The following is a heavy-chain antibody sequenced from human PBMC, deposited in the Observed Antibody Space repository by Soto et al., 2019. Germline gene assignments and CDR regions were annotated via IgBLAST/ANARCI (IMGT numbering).Heavy chain of an antibody. CDR3: AAHDSGGYYAEY. V-gene: IGHV4-39*01. J-gene: IGHJ4*02. D-gene: IGHD3-22*01. CDR1: GDSVTISDYY. CDR2: IHYSGST. Sequence: QLQLQESGPGLVKPSETLSLTCTVSGDSVTISDYYWGWIRQPPGKGLEWIGSIHYSGSTYYNPSLKSRVTISGDTSKKQFSLKLTSVTAAGAAVYCCAAHDSGGYYAEYWGQGTLVTVSA.